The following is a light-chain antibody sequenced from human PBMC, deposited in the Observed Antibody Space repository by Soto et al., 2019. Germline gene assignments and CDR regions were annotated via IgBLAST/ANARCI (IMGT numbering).Light chain of an antibody. CDR3: AAWDDSLDGPI. CDR1: GSNIGSNS. V-gene: IGLV1-44*01. J-gene: IGLJ1*01. CDR2: NNN. Sequence: QSVLTQPPSASGTPGQRVTISCSGSGSNIGSNSVNWYQQLPGTAPKLLIYNNNQRPSGVPDRFSGSKSGTSASLAISGLQSEDESDYCCAAWDDSLDGPIFGTGTKLTVL.